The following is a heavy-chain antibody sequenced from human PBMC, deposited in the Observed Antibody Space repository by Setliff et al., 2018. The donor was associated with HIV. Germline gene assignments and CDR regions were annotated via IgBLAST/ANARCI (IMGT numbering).Heavy chain of an antibody. V-gene: IGHV4-59*08. CDR2: GTSSGHS. Sequence: SETLSLTCTVSGDSITNHAWNWLRQPPGERLEWIGYGTSSGHSYCNPSLNGRVTISVDASKSQFSLKLTSVTATGTAVYYCARWGEPAQKAFDLWGQGTMVTV. CDR1: GDSITNHA. CDR3: ARWGEPAQKAFDL. D-gene: IGHD3-16*01. J-gene: IGHJ3*01.